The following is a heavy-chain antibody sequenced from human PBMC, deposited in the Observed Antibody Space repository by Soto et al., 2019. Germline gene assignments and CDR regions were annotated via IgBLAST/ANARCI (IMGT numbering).Heavy chain of an antibody. CDR1: GGTFSSYT. CDR2: IIPILGIA. V-gene: IGHV1-69*04. D-gene: IGHD3-3*01. J-gene: IGHJ6*03. Sequence: SVKVSCKASGGTFSSYTISWVRQAPGQGLEWMGRIIPILGIANYAQKFQGRVTITADKSTSTAYMELSSLRSEDTAVYYCARDIFTGYDFWNHTNYYYYYYMDVWGKGTTVTVSS. CDR3: ARDIFTGYDFWNHTNYYYYYYMDV.